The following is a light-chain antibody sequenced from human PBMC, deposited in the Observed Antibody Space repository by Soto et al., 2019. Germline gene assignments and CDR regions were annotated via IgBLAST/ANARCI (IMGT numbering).Light chain of an antibody. Sequence: DIQLTQSPSFLSASVGDRFTITFRSSQGISNYLAGYQPKPGKAPKLLIYAASTLQSGVPSSFSGSGSGTEFTLTISSLQPEDFATYYCQQLNSYPITFGQGTRLEI. V-gene: IGKV1-9*01. J-gene: IGKJ5*01. CDR2: AAS. CDR1: QGISNY. CDR3: QQLNSYPIT.